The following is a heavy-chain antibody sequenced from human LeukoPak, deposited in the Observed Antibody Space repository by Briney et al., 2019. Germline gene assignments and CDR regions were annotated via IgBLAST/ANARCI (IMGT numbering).Heavy chain of an antibody. V-gene: IGHV1-69*13. D-gene: IGHD2-15*01. J-gene: IGHJ3*02. CDR1: GYTFTGYY. Sequence: SVKVSCKASGYTFTGYYMHWVRQAPGQGLEWMGGIIPIFGTANYAQKFQGRVTITADESTSTAYMELSSLRSEDTAVYYCARDSFLYCSGGSCYYGAFDIWGQGTMVTVSS. CDR3: ARDSFLYCSGGSCYYGAFDI. CDR2: IIPIFGTA.